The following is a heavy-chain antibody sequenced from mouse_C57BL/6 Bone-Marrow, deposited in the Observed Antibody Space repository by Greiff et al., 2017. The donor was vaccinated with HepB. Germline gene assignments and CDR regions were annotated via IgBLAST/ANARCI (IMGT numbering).Heavy chain of an antibody. CDR3: ARPPYYFDY. CDR1: GYTFTDYY. CDR2: INPYNGGT. V-gene: IGHV1-19*01. Sequence: EVQLQQSGPVLVKPGASVKMSCKASGYTFTDYYMNWVKQSHGKSLEWIGVINPYNGGTSYNQKFKGKATLTVDKSSSTAYMELNSLTSEDSAVYYCARPPYYFDYWGQGTTLTVSS. J-gene: IGHJ2*01.